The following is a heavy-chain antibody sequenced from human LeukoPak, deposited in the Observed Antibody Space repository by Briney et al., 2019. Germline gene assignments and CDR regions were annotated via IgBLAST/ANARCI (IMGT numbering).Heavy chain of an antibody. CDR2: ITGSSSYI. J-gene: IGHJ4*02. D-gene: IGHD6-19*01. CDR1: GYTFSTYS. Sequence: GGSLRLSCAASGYTFSTYSMNWVRQAPGKGLEWVSSITGSSSYIYYADSMKGRFTISRDNAKNSLYLQMSSLRAEDTAVYYCARDRSSGWYDYWGQGTLVTVSS. CDR3: ARDRSSGWYDY. V-gene: IGHV3-21*01.